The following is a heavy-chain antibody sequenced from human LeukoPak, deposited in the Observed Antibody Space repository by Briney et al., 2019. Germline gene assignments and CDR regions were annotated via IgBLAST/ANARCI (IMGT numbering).Heavy chain of an antibody. CDR1: GYTFTSYA. V-gene: IGHV1-3*01. D-gene: IGHD3-10*01. CDR3: ARGVTMDYFDY. Sequence: RASVKVSCKASGYTFTSYAMHWVRQAPGQRLEWMGWINAGNGNTKYSQKFQGRVTTTRDTSASTAYMELSSLRSEDTAVYYCARGVTMDYFDYWGQGTLVTVSS. CDR2: INAGNGNT. J-gene: IGHJ4*02.